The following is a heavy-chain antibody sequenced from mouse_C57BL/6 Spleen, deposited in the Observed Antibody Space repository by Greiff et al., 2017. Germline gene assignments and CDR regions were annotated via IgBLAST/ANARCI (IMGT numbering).Heavy chain of an antibody. CDR2: INPNNGGT. V-gene: IGHV1-26*01. D-gene: IGHD1-1*01. CDR1: GYTFTDYS. Sequence: VQLQQSGPELVKPGASVKISCKASGYTFTDYSMNWVKQSHGKSLEWIGDINPNNGGTSYNQKFKGKAPLTVDKSSSPAYMELRSLTSEDSAVYYCARDISTVVPTGYCDVWGRGTTVTVAS. J-gene: IGHJ1*03. CDR3: ARDISTVVPTGYCDV.